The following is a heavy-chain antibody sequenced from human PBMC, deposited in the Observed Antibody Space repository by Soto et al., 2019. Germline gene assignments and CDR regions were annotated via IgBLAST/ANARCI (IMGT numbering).Heavy chain of an antibody. Sequence: GASVKVSCKASGGTFSSYAISWVRQAPGQGLEWMGGIIPIFGTANYAQKFQGRVTITADKSTTTVYMELSSLRSDDTAVYYCATDCSGGSCYGASGMDVWGQGTTVTVSS. CDR1: GGTFSSYA. D-gene: IGHD2-15*01. J-gene: IGHJ6*02. CDR3: ATDCSGGSCYGASGMDV. CDR2: IIPIFGTA. V-gene: IGHV1-69*06.